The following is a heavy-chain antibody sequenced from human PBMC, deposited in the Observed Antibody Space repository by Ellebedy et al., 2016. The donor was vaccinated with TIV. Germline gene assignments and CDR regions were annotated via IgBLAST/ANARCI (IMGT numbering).Heavy chain of an antibody. D-gene: IGHD5-18*01. CDR3: ARSGGWDRQRGYSLFDN. CDR1: GYTFTRNA. V-gene: IGHV1-3*01. Sequence: ASVKVSCKASGYTFTRNAMHWVRQAPGQRLEWMGWINAGNGNTKYSQKFQGRVTITRDTSASTAYMELSSLRSEDTAVYYCARSGGWDRQRGYSLFDNWGQGTLVTVSS. CDR2: INAGNGNT. J-gene: IGHJ4*02.